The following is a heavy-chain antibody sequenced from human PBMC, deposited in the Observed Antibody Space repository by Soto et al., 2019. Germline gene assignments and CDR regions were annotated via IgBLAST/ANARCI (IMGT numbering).Heavy chain of an antibody. J-gene: IGHJ5*02. D-gene: IGHD2-2*01. CDR1: GYTFTSYD. CDR2: MNPNSGNT. Sequence: GASVKVPCKASGYTFTSYDINWVRRATGQGLEWMGWMNPNSGNTGYAQKFQGRVTMTRNTSISTAYMELSSLRSEDTAVYYCARGFAGNIVVVPAARIFEPWGQGTLVTVSS. CDR3: ARGFAGNIVVVPAARIFEP. V-gene: IGHV1-8*01.